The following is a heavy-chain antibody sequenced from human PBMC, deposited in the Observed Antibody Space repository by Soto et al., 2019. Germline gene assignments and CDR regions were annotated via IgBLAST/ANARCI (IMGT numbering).Heavy chain of an antibody. CDR2: IYYRGNA. CDR1: DDSINSDKYY. CDR3: ARLDEITFHFDY. Sequence: SETLSLTCSVSDDSINSDKYYWGWIRQPPGKGLEWIGSIYYRGNAYYNPSLQTRVTISLDKSKSQFSLKLTSVTAADSVVYYCARLDEITFHFDYWGQGTLVTVSS. D-gene: IGHD3-16*01. J-gene: IGHJ4*01. V-gene: IGHV4-39*01.